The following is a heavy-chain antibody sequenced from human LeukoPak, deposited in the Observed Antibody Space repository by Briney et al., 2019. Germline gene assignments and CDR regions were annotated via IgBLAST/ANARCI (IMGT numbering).Heavy chain of an antibody. CDR3: AKDGSWLGESQYYFDF. J-gene: IGHJ4*02. V-gene: IGHV3-23*01. CDR2: ISGNGGTT. Sequence: PGGSLRLSCAPSGFTFSTYAMTWVRQAPGKGLEWVATISGNGGTTYYADSVKGRFTISRDNSENNLYLHLHSLRAEDTAVYYCAKDGSWLGESQYYFDFWGQGTLVTVSS. CDR1: GFTFSTYA. D-gene: IGHD3-10*01.